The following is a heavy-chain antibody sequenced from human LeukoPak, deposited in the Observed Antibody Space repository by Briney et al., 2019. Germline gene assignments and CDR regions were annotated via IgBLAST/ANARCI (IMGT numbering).Heavy chain of an antibody. CDR2: MSMSAGFI. D-gene: IGHD3-16*01. CDR3: ARDHQFGFDY. CDR1: GFTFSSYS. J-gene: IGHJ4*02. V-gene: IGHV3-48*02. Sequence: GGSLRLSCAASGFTFSSYSMNWVRKAPGKGLEWVSYMSMSAGFINYADSVKGRFTISSDNAKNSLYLQMNSLRDEDTAVYYCARDHQFGFDYWGQGIMVTVSS.